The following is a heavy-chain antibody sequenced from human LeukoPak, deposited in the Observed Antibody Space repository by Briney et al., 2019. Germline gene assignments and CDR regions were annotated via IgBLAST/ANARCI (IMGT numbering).Heavy chain of an antibody. J-gene: IGHJ1*01. V-gene: IGHV3-30*02. CDR3: AKDLSPAYFHH. CDR1: GFTFSSYA. Sequence: GGSLRLSCAASGFTFSSYAMSWVGQAPGKGLEWVAVIWYDGSNKYYADSVKGRFTTSRDNSKNTLYLQMSSLTAEDTAVYYCAKDLSPAYFHHWGQGTLVTVSS. D-gene: IGHD2/OR15-2a*01. CDR2: IWYDGSNK.